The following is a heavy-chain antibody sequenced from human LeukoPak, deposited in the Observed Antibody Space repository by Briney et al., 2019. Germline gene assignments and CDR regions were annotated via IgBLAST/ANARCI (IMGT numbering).Heavy chain of an antibody. D-gene: IGHD6-19*01. CDR3: AARRGIAVNWFDP. J-gene: IGHJ5*02. Sequence: GASVKVSCKASGFTFTSSAMQWVRQARGQRLEWIGWIVVGSGNTNHAQKFQERVTITRDMSTSTAYMELSSLRSEDTAVYYCAARRGIAVNWFDPWGQGTLVTVSS. CDR2: IVVGSGNT. CDR1: GFTFTSSA. V-gene: IGHV1-58*02.